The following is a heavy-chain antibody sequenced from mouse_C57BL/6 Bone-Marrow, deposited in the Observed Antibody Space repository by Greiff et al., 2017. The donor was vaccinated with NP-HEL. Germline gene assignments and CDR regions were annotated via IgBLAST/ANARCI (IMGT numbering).Heavy chain of an antibody. CDR2: IHPNSGST. CDR1: GYTFTSYW. CDR3: ARVRGYFDY. V-gene: IGHV1-64*01. Sequence: QVQLQQPGAELVKPGASVKLSCKASGYTFTSYWMHWVKQRPGQGLEWIGMIHPNSGSTNYNEKFKSKATLTVDKSSSTAYMQLSRLTSEDSAVSDCARVRGYFDYWGQGTTLTVSS. J-gene: IGHJ2*01.